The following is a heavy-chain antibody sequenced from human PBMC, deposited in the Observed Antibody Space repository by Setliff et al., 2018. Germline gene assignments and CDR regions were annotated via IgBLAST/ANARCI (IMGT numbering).Heavy chain of an antibody. D-gene: IGHD1-1*01. Sequence: GSLRLSCAASGFTFSSYTMNWVRQAPGKGLEWVGRVKSNTDGGTTDYAAPVKGRFTISRDDSKNTMYLQMNSLKTEDTAVYYCTKDSNGEFADYWGQGTLVTVSS. J-gene: IGHJ4*02. CDR1: GFTFSSYT. CDR3: TKDSNGEFADY. V-gene: IGHV3-15*01. CDR2: VKSNTDGGTT.